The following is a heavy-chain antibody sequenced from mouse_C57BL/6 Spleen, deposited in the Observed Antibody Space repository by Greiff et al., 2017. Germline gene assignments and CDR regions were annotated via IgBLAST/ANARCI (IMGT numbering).Heavy chain of an antibody. J-gene: IGHJ2*01. D-gene: IGHD1-1*01. CDR1: GYAFTNYL. V-gene: IGHV1-54*01. CDR3: ARSYGSSYFDY. Sequence: VQLQQSGAELVRPGTSVKVSCKASGYAFTNYLIEWVKQRPGQGLEWIGVINPGSGGTNYNEKFKGKATLTADESSSTAYMQLSSLTSEDSAVYFCARSYGSSYFDYWGQGTTLTVSS. CDR2: INPGSGGT.